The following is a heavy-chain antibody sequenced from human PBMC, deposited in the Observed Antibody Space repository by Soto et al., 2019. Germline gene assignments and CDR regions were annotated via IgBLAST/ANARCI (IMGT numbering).Heavy chain of an antibody. CDR3: ARDHGGGLNYYYGMDV. D-gene: IGHD1-26*01. Sequence: ASVKVSCKASGYTFTGYYMHWVRQAPGQGLEWMGWINPNSDGTNYARKFQGWVTMARDTSISTAYMELSRLRSDDTAVYYCARDHGGGLNYYYGMDVWGQGTTVTVSS. J-gene: IGHJ6*02. CDR1: GYTFTGYY. CDR2: INPNSDGT. V-gene: IGHV1-2*04.